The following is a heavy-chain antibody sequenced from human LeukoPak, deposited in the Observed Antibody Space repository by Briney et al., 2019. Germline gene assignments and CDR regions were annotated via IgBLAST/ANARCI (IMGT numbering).Heavy chain of an antibody. CDR1: GGSISSGDYY. CDR2: IYYSGST. J-gene: IGHJ4*02. D-gene: IGHD5-24*01. CDR3: ARDRGDGYNYLFDY. Sequence: SETLSLTCTVSGGSISSGDYYWSWIRQPPGKGLEWIGYIYYSGSTYYNPSLKSRVTISVDTSKNQFSLKLSSVTAADTAVYYCARDRGDGYNYLFDYWGQGTLVTVSS. V-gene: IGHV4-30-4*01.